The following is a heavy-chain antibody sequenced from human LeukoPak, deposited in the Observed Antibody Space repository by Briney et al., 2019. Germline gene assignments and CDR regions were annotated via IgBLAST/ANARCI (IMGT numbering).Heavy chain of an antibody. J-gene: IGHJ5*02. Sequence: ASVKVSCKASGYAFSKFGISWVRQAPGQGLEWMGWIYNGNIKYAQSLQGRVTMTTDTSTSTAYMELRSLKSDDTAVYYCARGSSGTEGFDPWGQGTLVTVSS. V-gene: IGHV1-18*01. CDR2: IYNGNI. D-gene: IGHD6-19*01. CDR1: GYAFSKFG. CDR3: ARGSSGTEGFDP.